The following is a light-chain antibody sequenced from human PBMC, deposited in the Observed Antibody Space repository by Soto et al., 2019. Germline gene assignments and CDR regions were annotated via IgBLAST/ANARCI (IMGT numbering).Light chain of an antibody. CDR3: QHFGTTPWT. CDR2: GTS. CDR1: QSFSSNS. J-gene: IGKJ1*01. V-gene: IGKV3-20*01. Sequence: DIVLTQSPGTLSVSPGERATLSCRASQSFSSNSLAWYQQKPGQAPRLLIYGTSSRATGVPDRFSGSGSGTDFTLTINRLEPEDFEVYYCQHFGTTPWTFGQGTKVEIK.